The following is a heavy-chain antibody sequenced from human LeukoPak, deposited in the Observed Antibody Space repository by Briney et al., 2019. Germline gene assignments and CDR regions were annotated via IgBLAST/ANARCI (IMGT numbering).Heavy chain of an antibody. D-gene: IGHD6-19*01. CDR2: IYSGGST. J-gene: IGHJ5*02. V-gene: IGHV3-66*02. Sequence: GGFLRLSCAASGFTVSSNYMSWVRQAPGKGLEWVSVIYSGGSTYYADSVKGRFTISRDNSKNTLYLQMNGLRAEDTAVYYCARDPSSGWYWFDPWGQGTLVTVSS. CDR3: ARDPSSGWYWFDP. CDR1: GFTVSSNY.